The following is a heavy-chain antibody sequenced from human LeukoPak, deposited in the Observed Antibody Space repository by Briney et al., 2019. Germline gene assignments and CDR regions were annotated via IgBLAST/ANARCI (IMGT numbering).Heavy chain of an antibody. CDR2: ISSSSSTI. D-gene: IGHD5-18*01. J-gene: IGHJ6*03. CDR1: GFTFSDYY. CDR3: ARGSVDTAMDHYYYYMDV. V-gene: IGHV3-11*04. Sequence: PGGSLRLSCAASGFTFSDYYMSWIRQAPGKGLEWGSYISSSSSTIYYADSVKGRFTISRDNAKNSLYLQMNSLRAEDTAVYYCARGSVDTAMDHYYYYMDVWGKGTTVTVSS.